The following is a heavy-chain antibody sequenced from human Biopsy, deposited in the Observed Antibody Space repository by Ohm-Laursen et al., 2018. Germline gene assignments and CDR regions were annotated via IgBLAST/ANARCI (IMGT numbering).Heavy chain of an antibody. CDR1: GFTFSNYG. CDR2: IWYDGSNK. CDR3: AGNYGDYYFDF. D-gene: IGHD3-10*01. V-gene: IGHV3-33*01. J-gene: IGHJ4*02. Sequence: SLRLSCAASGFTFSNYGMHWVRQAPGKGLEWLAVIWYDGSNKYYGDSVQGRFTISRDNSKNTLYLQMNSLRAEDTAIYSCAGNYGDYYFDFWGRGTLVTVSS.